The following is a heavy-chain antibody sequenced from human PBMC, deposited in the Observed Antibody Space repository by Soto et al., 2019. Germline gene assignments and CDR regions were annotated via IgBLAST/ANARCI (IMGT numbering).Heavy chain of an antibody. CDR3: ARCAVMMTTSGGWCNWFDP. D-gene: IGHD2-21*01. J-gene: IGHJ5*02. V-gene: IGHV3-23*01. Sequence: GGSLRLSCAASGFTFSTYAMSWVRQAPGKGLEWVSAIGRIAIDTYYADSVKGRFTISRDNSKNTLSLQMNSLRAEDTAVYYCARCAVMMTTSGGWCNWFDPWGQGSQVTVYS. CDR2: IGRIAIDT. CDR1: GFTFSTYA.